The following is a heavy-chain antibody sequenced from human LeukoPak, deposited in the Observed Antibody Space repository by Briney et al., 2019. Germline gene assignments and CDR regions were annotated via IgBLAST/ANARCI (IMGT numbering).Heavy chain of an antibody. CDR2: IIPILGIA. CDR3: ARGGERDVNYDFWSGYTYYYYYGMDV. V-gene: IGHV1-69*04. D-gene: IGHD3-3*01. CDR1: GGTFSSYA. J-gene: IGHJ6*02. Sequence: SVKVSCKASGGTFSSYAISWVRQAPGQGLEWMGRIIPILGIANYAQKFQGRVTITADKSTSTAYMELSSLRSEDTAVYYCARGGERDVNYDFWSGYTYYYYYGMDVWGQGTTVTVSS.